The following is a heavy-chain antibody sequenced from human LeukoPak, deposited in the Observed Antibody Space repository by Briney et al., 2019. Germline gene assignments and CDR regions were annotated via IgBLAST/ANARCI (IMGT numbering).Heavy chain of an antibody. D-gene: IGHD4-23*01. CDR2: ISSSSSTI. V-gene: IGHV3-48*01. J-gene: IGHJ4*02. CDR1: GFTFSSYS. CDR3: ARDRGPYGGNSEAFDY. Sequence: PGGSLRLSCAASGFTFSSYSMNWVRQAPGKGLEWVSYISSSSSTIYYADSVKGRFTISRDNAKNSLYLQMNSLRAEDTAVYYCARDRGPYGGNSEAFDYWGQGTPVTVS.